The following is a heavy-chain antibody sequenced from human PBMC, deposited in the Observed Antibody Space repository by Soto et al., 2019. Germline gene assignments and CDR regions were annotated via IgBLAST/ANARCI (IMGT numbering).Heavy chain of an antibody. CDR3: ARVVYGNSKRFLARWFDP. V-gene: IGHV4-30-4*01. CDR2: IYYSGST. J-gene: IGHJ5*02. D-gene: IGHD3-3*01. Sequence: QVQLQESGPGLVKPSQTLSLTCTVSGGSISSGDYYWSWIRQPPGKGLEWIGYIYYSGSTYYYPSIKSRLTISVDTSKNQVSLKLSSVTAADTAVYYCARVVYGNSKRFLARWFDPWGQGTLVTVSS. CDR1: GGSISSGDYY.